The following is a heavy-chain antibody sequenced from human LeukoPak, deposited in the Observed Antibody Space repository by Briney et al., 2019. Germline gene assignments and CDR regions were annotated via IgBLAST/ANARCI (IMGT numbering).Heavy chain of an antibody. CDR3: GREDRIVLGNDAFDI. J-gene: IGHJ3*02. CDR2: ISGDGRTI. V-gene: IGHV3-74*01. D-gene: IGHD2-8*01. Sequence: GGSLRLSCAASGFTVSNYWMNWVRQAPGKGLVWISRISGDGRTISYADSVKGRFTISSDNAKNTVFLQMNSLRGEDTAVYYCGREDRIVLGNDAFDIWGQGTMVTVSS. CDR1: GFTVSNYW.